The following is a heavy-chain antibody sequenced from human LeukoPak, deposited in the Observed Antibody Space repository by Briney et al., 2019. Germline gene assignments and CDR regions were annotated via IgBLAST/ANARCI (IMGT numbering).Heavy chain of an antibody. CDR3: AKDRGGYSNQYFDY. CDR2: ISWNSGSI. CDR1: GFTFDDYA. J-gene: IGHJ4*02. V-gene: IGHV3-9*01. D-gene: IGHD4-11*01. Sequence: PGRSLRLSCAASGFTFDDYAMHWVRQAPGKGLEWVSGISWNSGSIGYADSVKGRFTISRDNAKNSLYLQMNSLRAEDTALYYCAKDRGGYSNQYFDYWGQGTLVTVSS.